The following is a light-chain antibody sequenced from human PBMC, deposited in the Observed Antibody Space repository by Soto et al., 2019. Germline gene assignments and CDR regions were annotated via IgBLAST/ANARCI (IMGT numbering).Light chain of an antibody. CDR2: DVS. CDR1: SSDVGGYNY. CDR3: SSYTSSSIYV. V-gene: IGLV2-14*01. J-gene: IGLJ1*01. Sequence: QSALTQPASVSGSPGQSITISCTGTSSDVGGYNYVSWYQQHPGTAPKLMIYDVSHRPSGVSNRFSGSKSGNTASLTISALQAEDEADYYCSSYTSSSIYVFGSGTKLTVL.